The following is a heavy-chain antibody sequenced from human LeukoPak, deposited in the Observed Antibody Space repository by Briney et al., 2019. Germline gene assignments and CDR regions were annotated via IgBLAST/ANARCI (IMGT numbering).Heavy chain of an antibody. Sequence: SETLSLTCAVSGYSISSGYYWGWIRQPPGKGLEWIGSIYHSGSTYYNPSLKSRVTTSVDTSKNQFSLKLSSVTAADTAVYYCARDGVHDYVWGSYRYFDYWGQGTLVTVSS. CDR2: IYHSGST. CDR3: ARDGVHDYVWGSYRYFDY. D-gene: IGHD3-16*02. CDR1: GYSISSGYY. J-gene: IGHJ4*02. V-gene: IGHV4-38-2*02.